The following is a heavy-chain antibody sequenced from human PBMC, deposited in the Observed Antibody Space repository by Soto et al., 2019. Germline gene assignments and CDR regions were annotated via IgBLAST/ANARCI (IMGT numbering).Heavy chain of an antibody. CDR3: AAGGGLPGYS. Sequence: SETLSLTCTVSGGSISSVGYSWSWIRQPPGKGLEWIGYVYHIGSXXYNPSLKXXITISIDSSNXQLSLXLRSVTAADEALYYCAAGGGLPGYSWGQETLVTVSS. D-gene: IGHD5-12*01. CDR1: GGSISSVGYS. CDR2: VYHIGSX. J-gene: IGHJ4*02. V-gene: IGHV4-30-2*01.